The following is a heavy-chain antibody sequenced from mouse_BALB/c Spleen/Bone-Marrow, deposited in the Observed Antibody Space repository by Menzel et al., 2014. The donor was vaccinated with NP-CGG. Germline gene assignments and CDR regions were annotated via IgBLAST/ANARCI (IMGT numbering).Heavy chain of an antibody. D-gene: IGHD2-14*01. Sequence: QVQLQQSGAELVRPGSSVKISCKVSGYAFSSYWMNWVKQRPGQGLEWIGQIYPGDGDTNYNGNFKDKATLTVDRSSSTAFMQLSSLTSEDSAVYFCARWYRDPHFAMDYWGPRTSVTVSS. CDR3: ARWYRDPHFAMDY. V-gene: IGHV1-80*01. CDR1: GYAFSSYW. CDR2: IYPGDGDT. J-gene: IGHJ4*01.